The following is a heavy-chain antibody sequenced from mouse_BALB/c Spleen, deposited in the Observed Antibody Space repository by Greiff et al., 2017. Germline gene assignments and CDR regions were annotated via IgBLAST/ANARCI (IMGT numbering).Heavy chain of an antibody. CDR3: ARVYYGSSLDY. Sequence: VHVKQSGPELVKPGASMKISCKASGYSFTDYIMLWVKQSHGKSLEWIGNINPYYGSTSYNLKFKGKATLTVDKSSSTAYMQLNSLTSEDSAVYYCARVYYGSSLDYWGQGTTLTVSS. CDR2: INPYYGST. V-gene: IGHV1-39*01. D-gene: IGHD1-1*01. CDR1: GYSFTDYI. J-gene: IGHJ2*01.